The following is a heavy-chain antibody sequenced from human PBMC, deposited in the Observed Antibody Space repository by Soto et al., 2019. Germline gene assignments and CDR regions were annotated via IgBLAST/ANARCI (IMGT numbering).Heavy chain of an antibody. CDR1: GFTFSNYA. CDR2: TRSNGEYT. CDR3: AKESMSVAVSASRVYGMDV. J-gene: IGHJ6*02. Sequence: GGSLRLSCAVSGFTFSNYAMTWVRQAPGKGLEWVSTTRSNGEYTYYADSVKGRFTVSRDNSQNALSLEMSSLRAEDTAVYYCAKESMSVAVSASRVYGMDVWGQGTTVTVSS. V-gene: IGHV3-23*01. D-gene: IGHD6-6*01.